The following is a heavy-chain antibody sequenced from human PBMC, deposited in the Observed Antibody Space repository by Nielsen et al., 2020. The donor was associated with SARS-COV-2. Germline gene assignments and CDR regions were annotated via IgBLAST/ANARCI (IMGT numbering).Heavy chain of an antibody. D-gene: IGHD5-18*01. Sequence: GESLKISCAASGFTFSSYWMSWVRQAPGKGLEWVANIKQDGSEKYYVDSVKGRFTISRDNAKNSLYLQMNSLRAEDTAVYYCARDGLHVDTAMVTLFYYYGMDVWGQGTTVTVSS. CDR3: ARDGLHVDTAMVTLFYYYGMDV. J-gene: IGHJ6*02. V-gene: IGHV3-7*01. CDR2: IKQDGSEK. CDR1: GFTFSSYW.